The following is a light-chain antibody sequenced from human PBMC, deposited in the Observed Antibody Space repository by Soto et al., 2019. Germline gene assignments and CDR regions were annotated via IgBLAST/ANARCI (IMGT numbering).Light chain of an antibody. CDR3: QQYNNWPRT. V-gene: IGKV3-15*01. CDR1: QSVSSN. Sequence: EIVMTQSRATLSVSPGEGATLSCRASQSVSSNLAWYQQKPAQAPRLLIYGASARATGIPARFSGSGSETEFTLTISSLQSEDFAVYYCQQYNNWPRTFGQGTKVEIK. CDR2: GAS. J-gene: IGKJ1*01.